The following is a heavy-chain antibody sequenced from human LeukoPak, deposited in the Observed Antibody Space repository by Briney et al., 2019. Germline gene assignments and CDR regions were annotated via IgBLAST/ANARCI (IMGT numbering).Heavy chain of an antibody. V-gene: IGHV4-38-2*01. D-gene: IGHD3-9*01. CDR3: ARNYDIWGGFDP. J-gene: IGHJ5*02. CDR2: IYHSGST. Sequence: SETLSLTCAVSGYSISSGYYWGWIRQPPGKGLEWIGSIYHSGSTYYNPSLKSRVTISVATSKNQFSLTLSSVTAADTAVYYCARNYDIWGGFDPWGQGTLVTVSS. CDR1: GYSISSGYY.